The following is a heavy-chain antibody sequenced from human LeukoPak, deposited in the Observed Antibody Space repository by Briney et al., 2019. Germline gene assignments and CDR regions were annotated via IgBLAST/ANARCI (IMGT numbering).Heavy chain of an antibody. J-gene: IGHJ4*02. CDR2: ISAYNGNT. V-gene: IGHV1-18*01. D-gene: IGHD6-19*01. CDR1: GYTFTSYG. CDR3: ARANKQWLDSGLPDDY. Sequence: ASVKVSCKASGYTFTSYGISWVRQAPGQGLEWMGWISAYNGNTNYAQKLQGRVTMTTDTSTSTAYMELRSLRSDDTAVYYCARANKQWLDSGLPDDYWGQGTLVTVSS.